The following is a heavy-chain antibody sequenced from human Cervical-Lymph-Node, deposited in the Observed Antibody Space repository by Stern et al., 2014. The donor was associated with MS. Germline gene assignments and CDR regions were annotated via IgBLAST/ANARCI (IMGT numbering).Heavy chain of an antibody. Sequence: EVQLVESGGGLVQPGGSLRLSCAASGFTFSNHWMNWVRQAPGKGLEWVANIKQDGSEDYYVESVKGRFTISRDNAKNSLYLQMNSLRAEDTAVYYCSRGVQGGFWGQGTLVTVSS. V-gene: IGHV3-7*01. CDR1: GFTFSNHW. D-gene: IGHD6-25*01. CDR3: SRGVQGGF. CDR2: IKQDGSED. J-gene: IGHJ4*02.